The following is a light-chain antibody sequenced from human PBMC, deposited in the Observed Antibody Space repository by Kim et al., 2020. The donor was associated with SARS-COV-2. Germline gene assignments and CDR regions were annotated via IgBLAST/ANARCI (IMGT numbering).Light chain of an antibody. Sequence: SYELTQPPSVSVSPGQTARITCSGDALPKQYAYWYQQRPGHAPVLVIYKDSERPSGIPERFSGSRSGTTVTLTISGVQAEDEADYYCQSSDSSGVVFGGGTKLTVL. CDR3: QSSDSSGVV. CDR1: ALPKQY. CDR2: KDS. J-gene: IGLJ2*01. V-gene: IGLV3-25*03.